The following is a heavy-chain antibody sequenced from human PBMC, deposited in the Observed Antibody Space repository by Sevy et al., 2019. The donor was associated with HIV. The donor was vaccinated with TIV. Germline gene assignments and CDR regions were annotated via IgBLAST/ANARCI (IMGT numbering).Heavy chain of an antibody. J-gene: IGHJ3*01. D-gene: IGHD3-22*01. V-gene: IGHV3-23*01. CDR1: GFTFNTHA. CDR2: ISGPGLST. CDR3: AKALNPALESMIEVILRTLKGFDV. Sequence: GGSLRLSCTASGFTFNTHAMTWVRQAPGKGLEWVSVISGPGLSTYYADSLKGRFTISRDNSQNTLYLQMNSLRVDDTATYYCAKALNPALESMIEVILRTLKGFDVWGQGTMVTVSS.